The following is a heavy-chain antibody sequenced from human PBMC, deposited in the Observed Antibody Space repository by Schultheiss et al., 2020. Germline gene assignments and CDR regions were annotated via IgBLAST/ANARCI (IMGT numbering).Heavy chain of an antibody. CDR1: GGSISSHY. CDR2: IYYSGST. Sequence: SETLSLTCTVSGGSISSHYWSWIRQPPGKGLEWIGYIYYSGSTKYNPSLKSRVTISVDTSKNQFSLKLSSVTAADTAVYYCARVGVPGYYYIDVWCKGTTVAVSS. D-gene: IGHD1-1*01. V-gene: IGHV4-59*11. J-gene: IGHJ6*03. CDR3: ARVGVPGYYYIDV.